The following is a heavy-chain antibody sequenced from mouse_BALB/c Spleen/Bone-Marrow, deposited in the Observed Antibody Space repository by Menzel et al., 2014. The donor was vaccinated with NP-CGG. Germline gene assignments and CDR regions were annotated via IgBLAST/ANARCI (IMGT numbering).Heavy chain of an antibody. CDR2: ISSDGST. J-gene: IGHJ1*01. CDR1: GFTFSSYA. CDR3: ARGGLRYFDA. Sequence: EVKLVESGGGLVKPGGSPKLSCAASGFTFSSYAMSWVRQTPEKRLEWVASISSDGSTYYPDSVKGRFTISRDNARNILYLQMSSLRSEDTAMYYCARGGLRYFDAWGAGTTVTVSS. V-gene: IGHV5-6-5*01. D-gene: IGHD3-2*02.